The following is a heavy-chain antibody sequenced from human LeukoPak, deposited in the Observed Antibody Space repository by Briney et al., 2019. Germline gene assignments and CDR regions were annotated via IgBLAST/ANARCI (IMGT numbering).Heavy chain of an antibody. J-gene: IGHJ4*02. V-gene: IGHV4-39*01. Sequence: SETLSLTCTVSGGSILSVSYYWGWIRQPPGKGLEWIGSMYYSDSGNIYYNPSLKNRVTISVDTSKNQFSLKLSSVTAADTAVYYCARHYYDTSVYFPYYFDSWGQGTLVTVSS. CDR3: ARHYYDTSVYFPYYFDS. D-gene: IGHD3-22*01. CDR2: MYYSDSGNI. CDR1: GGSILSVSYY.